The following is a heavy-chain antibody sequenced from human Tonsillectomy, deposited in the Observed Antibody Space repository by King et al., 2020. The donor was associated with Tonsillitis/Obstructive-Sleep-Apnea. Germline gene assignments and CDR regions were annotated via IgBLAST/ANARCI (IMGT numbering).Heavy chain of an antibody. D-gene: IGHD5-12*01. Sequence: VQLQQWGAGLLKPSETLSLTCAVYGGSFSGYYWSWSRQPPGKGLEWIGEINHSGSTTYNQSLKSRVTISVDTSKNQFSLKLSSVTAADTAVYYCARTKLDIVATDGYMDVWGKGTTVTVSS. J-gene: IGHJ6*03. CDR3: ARTKLDIVATDGYMDV. CDR2: INHSGST. CDR1: GGSFSGYY. V-gene: IGHV4-34*01.